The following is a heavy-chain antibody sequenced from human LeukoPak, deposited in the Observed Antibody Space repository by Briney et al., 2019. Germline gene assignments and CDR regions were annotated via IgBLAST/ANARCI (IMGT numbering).Heavy chain of an antibody. V-gene: IGHV3-30-3*01. CDR1: GFTFSSYA. CDR2: ISYDGSNK. J-gene: IGHJ6*02. CDR3: AKARENGMDV. Sequence: GRSLRLSCAASGFTFSSYAMHWVRQAPGKGLEWVAVISYDGSNKYYADSVKGRFTISRDNSKNTLYLQMNSLRAEDTAVYYCAKARENGMDVWGQGTTVTVSS.